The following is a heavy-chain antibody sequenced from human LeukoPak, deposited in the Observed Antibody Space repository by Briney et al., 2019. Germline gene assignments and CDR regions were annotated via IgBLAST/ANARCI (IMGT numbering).Heavy chain of an antibody. CDR3: ASYGEDHAPGDC. J-gene: IGHJ4*02. D-gene: IGHD2-2*01. CDR1: GFTFSNHW. Sequence: GGSLRLSYAASGFTFSNHWMSWVRQAPGKGLEWVANIKEDGSEKHHVDSVKGRFTISRDNAQNSLYLQMNSLRDEDTAVYYCASYGEDHAPGDCWGQGTLVTVSS. V-gene: IGHV3-7*01. CDR2: IKEDGSEK.